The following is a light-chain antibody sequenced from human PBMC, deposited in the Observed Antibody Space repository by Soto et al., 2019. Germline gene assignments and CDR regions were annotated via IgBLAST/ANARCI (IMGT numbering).Light chain of an antibody. V-gene: IGKV1-5*01. CDR1: QSVSGW. CDR3: QQYETFSGT. Sequence: DIQMTPSPSTLSASVGDTVTVTCRASQSVSGWLAWYQQTPGEAPKLLIYDASALSRGVPSRFSGSGSGTKFTLTIASLQPDDFATYYCQQYETFSGTFGPGTKVDI. J-gene: IGKJ1*01. CDR2: DAS.